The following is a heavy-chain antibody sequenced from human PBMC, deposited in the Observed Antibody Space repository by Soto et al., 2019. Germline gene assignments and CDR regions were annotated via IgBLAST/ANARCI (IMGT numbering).Heavy chain of an antibody. CDR2: IDPSDSQT. CDR3: ARQIYYSDTGPNFQYYFDS. V-gene: IGHV5-10-1*01. J-gene: IGHJ4*02. Sequence: GESLKLSCKASGYSFAGYWITWVRQKPGKGLEWMGRIDPSDSQTYYSPSFRGHVTISVTKSITTVFLQWSSLRASDTAMYYCARQIYYSDTGPNFQYYFDSWGQGTPVTVSS. D-gene: IGHD3-22*01. CDR1: GYSFAGYW.